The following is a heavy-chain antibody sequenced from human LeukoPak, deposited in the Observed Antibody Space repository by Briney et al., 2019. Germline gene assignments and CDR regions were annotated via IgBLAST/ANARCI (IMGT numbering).Heavy chain of an antibody. J-gene: IGHJ4*02. CDR1: GGSFSGYY. D-gene: IGHD3-22*01. CDR2: INHSGST. CDR3: AITDSSGYYCDY. Sequence: SETLSLTCAVYGGSFSGYYWSWIPQPPGKGLEWIGEINHSGSTNYNPSLKGRVTISVDTSKNQFSLKLSSVTAADTAVYYCAITDSSGYYCDYWGQGTLVTVSS. V-gene: IGHV4-34*01.